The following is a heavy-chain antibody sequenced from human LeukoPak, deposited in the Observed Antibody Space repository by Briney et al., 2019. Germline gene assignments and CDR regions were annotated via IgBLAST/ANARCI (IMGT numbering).Heavy chain of an antibody. Sequence: SETLSLTCTVSGGSISSSSYYWGWIRQPPGKGLEWIGSLYYSGSTYYNPSLKSRVTISVDTSKNQFSLRRSSVTAADTAVYYCAREVVGATDAFDIWGQGTMVTVSS. V-gene: IGHV4-39*07. J-gene: IGHJ3*02. CDR1: GGSISSSSYY. CDR2: LYYSGST. D-gene: IGHD1-26*01. CDR3: AREVVGATDAFDI.